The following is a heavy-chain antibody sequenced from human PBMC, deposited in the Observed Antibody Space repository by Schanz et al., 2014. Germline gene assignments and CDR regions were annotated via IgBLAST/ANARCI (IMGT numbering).Heavy chain of an antibody. V-gene: IGHV3-23*04. D-gene: IGHD2-15*01. CDR2: ISHSGGSK. CDR1: GFTFNSYA. J-gene: IGHJ6*02. CDR3: AKGMGYCSGGTCYDYYYYGLDV. Sequence: DVPLVESGGGLVQPGGSLRLSCAASGFTFNSYAMTWVRQAPGKGLEWVSSISHSGGSKYYADSVKGRFTISRDNSENTLYLQMNSLSADDTAVFYCAKGMGYCSGGTCYDYYYYGLDVWGQGTTVTVSS.